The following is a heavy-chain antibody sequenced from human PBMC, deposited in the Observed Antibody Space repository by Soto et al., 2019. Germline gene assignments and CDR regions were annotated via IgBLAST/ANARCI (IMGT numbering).Heavy chain of an antibody. CDR2: INSDGSST. V-gene: IGHV3-74*01. CDR3: ARAGDTGAFDI. D-gene: IGHD2-21*02. Sequence: RGSLRLSCAASGFTFSSYWMHWVRQAPGKGLVWVSRINSDGSSTSYADSVKGRFTISRDNAKNTLYLQMNSLRAEDTAVYYCARAGDTGAFDIWGQGTMVTVSS. J-gene: IGHJ3*02. CDR1: GFTFSSYW.